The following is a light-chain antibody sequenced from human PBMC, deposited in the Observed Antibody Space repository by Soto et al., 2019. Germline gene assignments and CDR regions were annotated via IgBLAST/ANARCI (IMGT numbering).Light chain of an antibody. Sequence: QSVLTQPPSASGTPGQRVTISCSGSSSNIGSNSVSWYQHLPGTAPKLLIYTNDQRPSGVPGRFSGSKSGTSASLAISGLQSQDEADYYCAVWDDSLNGFFVFGTGTKVTVL. CDR3: AVWDDSLNGFFV. CDR2: TND. V-gene: IGLV1-44*01. CDR1: SSNIGSNS. J-gene: IGLJ1*01.